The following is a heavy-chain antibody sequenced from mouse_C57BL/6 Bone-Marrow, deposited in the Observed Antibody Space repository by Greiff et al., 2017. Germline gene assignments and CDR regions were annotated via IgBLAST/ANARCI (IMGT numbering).Heavy chain of an antibody. J-gene: IGHJ2*01. CDR3: ASYPHYYGSPLWDY. CDR2: IYPRSGNT. CDR1: GFTFTSYG. Sequence: QVQLQQSGAELARPGASVKLSCKASGFTFTSYGISWVKQRTGQGLEWIGEIYPRSGNTYYTQKFKGKATLTADTSSSTAYMELRSLTSEDSAVYLCASYPHYYGSPLWDYWGQGTTLTVSS. D-gene: IGHD1-1*01. V-gene: IGHV1-81*01.